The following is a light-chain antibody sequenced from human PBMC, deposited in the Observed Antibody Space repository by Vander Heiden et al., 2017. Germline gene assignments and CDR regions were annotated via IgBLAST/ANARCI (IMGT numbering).Light chain of an antibody. CDR3: HQYYDTPYT. J-gene: IGKJ2*01. CDR1: RSVLFQGKSENQ. Sequence: DIVMTQSPDSLAVSLGERATINCKSSRSVLFQGKSENQLAWYQQKPGLPPRLLISSAGTREAGVPDRFSGSGSGTDFTLTISRLQAEDVAVYYCHQYYDTPYTFGQGTSLEI. CDR2: SAG. V-gene: IGKV4-1*01.